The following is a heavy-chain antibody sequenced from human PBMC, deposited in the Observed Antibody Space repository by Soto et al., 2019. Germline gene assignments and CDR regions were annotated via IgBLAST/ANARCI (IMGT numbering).Heavy chain of an antibody. CDR3: ARTPTPTDKVDY. D-gene: IGHD4-17*01. J-gene: IGHJ4*02. CDR2: ISYDGSNK. CDR1: GFTFSSYA. Sequence: GGSLRLSCAASGFTFSSYAMHWVRQAPGKGLEWVAVISYDGSNKYYADSVKGRFTISRDNSKNTLYLQMNSLRAEDTAVYYCARTPTPTDKVDYWGQGTLVTVSS. V-gene: IGHV3-30-3*01.